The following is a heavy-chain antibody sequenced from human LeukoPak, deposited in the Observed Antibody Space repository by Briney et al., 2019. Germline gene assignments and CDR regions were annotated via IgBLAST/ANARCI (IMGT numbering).Heavy chain of an antibody. V-gene: IGHV4-61*02. CDR1: GCSISSGSYY. CDR2: IYTSGST. D-gene: IGHD2-2*01. Sequence: RTSETLSLTCTVSGCSISSGSYYWSWIRQPAGKGREWIGRIYTSGSTNSNPSLKSRVTISVDTSNPQFSLKLSSVAAADTAVYYCAGDRGYCSSTSCYYYYYGMDVCGQGATVTVSS. CDR3: AGDRGYCSSTSCYYYYYGMDV. J-gene: IGHJ6*02.